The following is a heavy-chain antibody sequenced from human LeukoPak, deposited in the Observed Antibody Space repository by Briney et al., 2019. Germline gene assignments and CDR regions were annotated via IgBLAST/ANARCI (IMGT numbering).Heavy chain of an antibody. V-gene: IGHV1-18*04. D-gene: IGHD6-13*01. CDR3: ARDLGSSWYTPNY. Sequence: ASVKVSCKASGYTFTSSGVSWVRQAPGRGLEWMGWISADNGNTHFAQRFQDRVAMTTDTSTSTAYMELRSLRSDDTAVYYCARDLGSSWYTPNYWGQGTLVTVSS. J-gene: IGHJ4*02. CDR1: GYTFTSSG. CDR2: ISADNGNT.